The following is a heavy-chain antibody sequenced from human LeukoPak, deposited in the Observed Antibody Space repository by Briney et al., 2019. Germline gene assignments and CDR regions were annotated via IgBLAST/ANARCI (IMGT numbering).Heavy chain of an antibody. J-gene: IGHJ4*02. CDR2: INPNSGGT. CDR3: ARDRSYGDPIYYFDY. D-gene: IGHD4-17*01. V-gene: IGHV1-2*02. CDR1: GYTFTSYG. Sequence: GASVKVSCKASGYTFTSYGISWVRQAPGQGLEWMGWINPNSGGTNYAQKFQGRVTMTRDTSISTAYMELSRLRSDDTAVYYCARDRSYGDPIYYFDYWGQGTLVTVSS.